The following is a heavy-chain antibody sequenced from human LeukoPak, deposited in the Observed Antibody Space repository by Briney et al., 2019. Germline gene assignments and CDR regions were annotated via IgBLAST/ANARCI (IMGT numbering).Heavy chain of an antibody. J-gene: IGHJ5*02. D-gene: IGHD3-3*01. Sequence: GGSLRLSCAAPGFTFNSYTMNWVRQAPGMGLEWVSSISSSSSYIYYADSLKGRFTVSRDNAKNSLYLLMNSLRAEDTAVYYCAREDAGVRFDPWGQGTLVTVSS. CDR1: GFTFNSYT. V-gene: IGHV3-21*01. CDR3: AREDAGVRFDP. CDR2: ISSSSSYI.